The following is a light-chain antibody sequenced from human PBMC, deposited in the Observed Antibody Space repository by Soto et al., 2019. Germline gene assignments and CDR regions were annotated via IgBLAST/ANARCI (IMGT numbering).Light chain of an antibody. J-gene: IGKJ1*01. CDR2: GAS. CDR1: QSVSSS. Sequence: ENVLTQSPGTLSLSHGDRSTLSCRASQSVSSSLAWYQQKPGQAPRLLIYGASTRATGIPARFSGSGSGTDFTLTISSLEPEDFAVYYCQQRSNGPPWTFGHGTKV. V-gene: IGKV3-11*01. CDR3: QQRSNGPPWT.